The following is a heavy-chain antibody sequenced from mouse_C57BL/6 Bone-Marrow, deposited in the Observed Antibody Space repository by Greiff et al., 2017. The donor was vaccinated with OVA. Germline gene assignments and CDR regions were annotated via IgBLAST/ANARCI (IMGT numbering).Heavy chain of an antibody. D-gene: IGHD4-1*01. V-gene: IGHV14-4*01. Sequence: EVQLQQSGAELVRPGASVKLSCTASGFNIKDDYMHWVKQRPEQGLEWIGWIDPENGDTEYASKFQGKATITADISSNTAYLQLSSLTSEDTAVYYCTWSGPGYWGQGTTLTVSS. CDR1: GFNIKDDY. CDR3: TWSGPGY. J-gene: IGHJ2*01. CDR2: IDPENGDT.